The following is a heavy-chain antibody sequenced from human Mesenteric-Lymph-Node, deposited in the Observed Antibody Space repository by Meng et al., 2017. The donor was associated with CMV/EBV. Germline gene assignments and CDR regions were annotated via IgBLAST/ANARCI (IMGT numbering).Heavy chain of an antibody. CDR1: GFTFSDYY. V-gene: IGHV3-11*01. J-gene: IGHJ4*02. D-gene: IGHD3-3*01. CDR2: ISSSGSTI. CDR3: ARDLPDYDFWSGYQTTHFDY. Sequence: GESLKISCAASGFTFSDYYMSWIRQAPGKGLEWVSYISSSGSTIYYADSVKGRFTISRDNAKNSLYLQMNSLRAEDTAVYYCARDLPDYDFWSGYQTTHFDYWGQGTLVTVSS.